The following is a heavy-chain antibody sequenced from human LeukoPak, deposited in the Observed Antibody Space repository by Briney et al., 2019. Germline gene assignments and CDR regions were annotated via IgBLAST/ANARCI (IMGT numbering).Heavy chain of an antibody. J-gene: IGHJ4*02. CDR2: INPSGGST. D-gene: IGHD3-22*01. CDR1: GYTFTGYY. Sequence: ASVKVSCKASGYTFTGYYMHWVRQAPGQGLEWMGIINPSGGSTSYAQKFQGRVTMTRDMSTSTVYMELSSLRSEDTAVYYCAGDYYDSSGYYIWGQGTLVTVSS. CDR3: AGDYYDSSGYYI. V-gene: IGHV1-46*01.